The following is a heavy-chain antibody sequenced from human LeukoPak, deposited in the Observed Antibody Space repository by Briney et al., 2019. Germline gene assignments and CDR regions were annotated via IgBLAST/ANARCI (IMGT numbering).Heavy chain of an antibody. CDR2: ISAYNGNT. CDR1: GYTFTSYG. D-gene: IGHD3-22*01. J-gene: IGHJ5*02. V-gene: IGHV1-18*01. CDR3: ARDELTYYYDSSGHSA. Sequence: GASVKVSCKASGYTFTSYGISWVRQAPGQGLEWMGWISAYNGNTNYAQKLQGRVTMTTDTSTSTAYMELRSLRSDDTAVYYCARDELTYYYDSSGHSAWGQGTLVTVSS.